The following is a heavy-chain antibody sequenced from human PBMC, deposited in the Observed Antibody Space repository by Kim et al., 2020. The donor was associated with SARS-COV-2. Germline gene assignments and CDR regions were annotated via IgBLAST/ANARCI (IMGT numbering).Heavy chain of an antibody. Sequence: GGSLRLSCTASGFTFGDYAMSWFRQAPGKGLEWVGFIRSKAYGGTTEYAASVKGRFTISRDDSKSIAYLQMNSLKTEDTAVYYCTRGTWYEGLVLYGMDVWGQGTTVTVSS. V-gene: IGHV3-49*03. D-gene: IGHD3-9*01. J-gene: IGHJ6*02. CDR2: IRSKAYGGTT. CDR1: GFTFGDYA. CDR3: TRGTWYEGLVLYGMDV.